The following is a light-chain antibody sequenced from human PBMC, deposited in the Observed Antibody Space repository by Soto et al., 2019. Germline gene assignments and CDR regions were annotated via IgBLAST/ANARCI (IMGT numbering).Light chain of an antibody. CDR3: QQYKNWPPLT. Sequence: EIVMTQSPATLSVSPGERATLSCRASQSVSSNLAWYQQKPGQAPRLLIYGASTRATGIPARFSGSGSGTEFTLTISSLQSADFAVYYCQQYKNWPPLTFGGGTKVEIK. J-gene: IGKJ4*01. CDR1: QSVSSN. CDR2: GAS. V-gene: IGKV3-15*01.